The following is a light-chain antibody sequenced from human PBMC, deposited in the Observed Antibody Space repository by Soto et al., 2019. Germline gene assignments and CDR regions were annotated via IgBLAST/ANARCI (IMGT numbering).Light chain of an antibody. CDR2: GAS. Sequence: EVVLTQSPATLSVSPGERATLSCRASQTVGSNLAWYQHKPGQAPRLLISGASTRATGVPARFGGSGSGTELALTITGLQSEDFSVYFCQQYNTRPRTFGQGTKVEIK. CDR3: QQYNTRPRT. CDR1: QTVGSN. J-gene: IGKJ1*01. V-gene: IGKV3-15*01.